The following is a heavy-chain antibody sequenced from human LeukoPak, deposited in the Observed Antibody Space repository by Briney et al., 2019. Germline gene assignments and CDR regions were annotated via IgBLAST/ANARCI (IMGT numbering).Heavy chain of an antibody. V-gene: IGHV4-38-2*02. CDR1: GYSISSGYQ. CDR2: IYHSGSA. Sequence: PSETLSLTCGVSGYSISSGYQWAWIRQSPGKGLEWIGSIYHSGSAHYNPSLKSRGTISVETSKNQFSLNMYSVTAADTAVYYCARDPRWLTPDCTSTSCYENYFDPWGQGTLVTVSS. J-gene: IGHJ5*02. D-gene: IGHD2-2*01. CDR3: ARDPRWLTPDCTSTSCYENYFDP.